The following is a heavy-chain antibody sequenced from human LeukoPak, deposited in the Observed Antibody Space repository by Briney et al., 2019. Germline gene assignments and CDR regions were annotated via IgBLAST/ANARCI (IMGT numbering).Heavy chain of an antibody. CDR1: GYTFTGYY. V-gene: IGHV1-2*02. CDR2: ITPNSGGT. J-gene: IGHJ4*02. D-gene: IGHD1-26*01. CDR3: AREVFGATMIDY. Sequence: VASVKVSCKASGYTFTGYYMHWVRQAPGQGLEWMGWITPNSGGTNYAQKFQGRVTMTRDTAISTAYMELSRLRSDDTAVYYCAREVFGATMIDYWGQGTLVTVSS.